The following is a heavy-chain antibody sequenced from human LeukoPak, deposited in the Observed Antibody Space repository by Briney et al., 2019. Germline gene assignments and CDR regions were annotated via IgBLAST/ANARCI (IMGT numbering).Heavy chain of an antibody. CDR1: GFTFSSYG. D-gene: IGHD6-13*01. V-gene: IGHV3-30*02. Sequence: GGSLRLSCAASGFTFSSYGMHWVRQAPGKGLEWVAFIRYDGSNKYYADSVKGRFTISRDNSKNTLYLQMNSLRAEDTAVYYCAKGLDSSSLKENWFDPWGQGTLVTVSS. CDR2: IRYDGSNK. J-gene: IGHJ5*02. CDR3: AKGLDSSSLKENWFDP.